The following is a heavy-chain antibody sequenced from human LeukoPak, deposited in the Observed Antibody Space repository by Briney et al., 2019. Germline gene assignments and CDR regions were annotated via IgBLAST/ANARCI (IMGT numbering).Heavy chain of an antibody. Sequence: GGSLRLSCAASGFTFSSYWMHWVRQAPGKGLVWVSRINSDGSRTSYADSVEGRFTISRDNAKNTLYLQMNSLRAEDTAVYYCARDRGGRVPALYMGVWGKGTTVTVSS. CDR1: GFTFSSYW. J-gene: IGHJ6*03. CDR2: INSDGSRT. D-gene: IGHD2-2*01. V-gene: IGHV3-74*01. CDR3: ARDRGGRVPALYMGV.